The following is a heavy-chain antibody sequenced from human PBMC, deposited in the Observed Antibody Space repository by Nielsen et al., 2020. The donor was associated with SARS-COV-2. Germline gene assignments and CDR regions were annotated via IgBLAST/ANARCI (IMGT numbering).Heavy chain of an antibody. CDR3: TRRDCSSTSCLDY. J-gene: IGHJ4*02. CDR2: INWNGGST. CDR1: GFTFDDYD. D-gene: IGHD2-2*01. Sequence: GESLKISCAASGFTFDDYDMSWVRQGPGKGLEWVSGINWNGGSTGYADSVKGRFTISRDNAKNSLYLQMNSLKTEDTAVYYCTRRDCSSTSCLDYWGQGTLVTVSS. V-gene: IGHV3-20*04.